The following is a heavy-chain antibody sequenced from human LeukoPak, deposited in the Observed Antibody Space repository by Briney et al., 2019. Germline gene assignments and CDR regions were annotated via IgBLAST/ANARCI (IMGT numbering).Heavy chain of an antibody. CDR2: INHSGST. J-gene: IGHJ4*02. V-gene: IGHV4-34*01. D-gene: IGHD5-18*01. CDR3: ARGGYSYGYYFDY. Sequence: SETLSLTCAVYGGSFSGYYWSWIRQPPGKGLEWIGEINHSGSTNYNPSLKSRVTISVDTSKNQFSLKLSSVTAADTAVYYCARGGYSYGYYFDYWGQGTLVTVSS. CDR1: GGSFSGYY.